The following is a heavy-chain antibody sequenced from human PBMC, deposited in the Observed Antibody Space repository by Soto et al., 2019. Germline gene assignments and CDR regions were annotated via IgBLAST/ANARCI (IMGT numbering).Heavy chain of an antibody. CDR1: GFTGIRSF. D-gene: IGHD6-19*01. CDR2: INQDGFGT. V-gene: IGHV3-7*03. J-gene: IGHJ4*02. Sequence: GPLRLSCVASGFTGIRSFLRWDHQAPGKGLEWVANINQDGFGTYYVDCVEGRFTISRDNAKDSLYLQMNSLRGEDTAVYYCARYFRGSGRYYFDDWGQGTLVTVSS. CDR3: ARYFRGSGRYYFDD.